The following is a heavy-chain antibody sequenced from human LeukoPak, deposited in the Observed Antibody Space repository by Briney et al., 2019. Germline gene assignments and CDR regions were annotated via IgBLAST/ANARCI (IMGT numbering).Heavy chain of an antibody. CDR3: ARGKTNGLDY. J-gene: IGHJ4*02. CDR2: IIGDGSWA. V-gene: IGHV3-74*01. D-gene: IGHD1-14*01. CDR1: GFTSSSYV. Sequence: PGGSLRLSCAASGFTSSSYVMHWVRQAPGKGLVWVSRIIGDGSWAAYADSVKGRFTISRDNAKNTLCLQMNSLRVDDTAVYYCARGKTNGLDYWGQGILVTVSS.